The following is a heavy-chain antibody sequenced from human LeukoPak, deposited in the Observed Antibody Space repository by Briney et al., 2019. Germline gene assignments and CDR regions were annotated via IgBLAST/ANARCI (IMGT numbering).Heavy chain of an antibody. V-gene: IGHV3-11*04. Sequence: PGGSLRLSCVASGFTFSDYFMSWIRQAPGKGLGWLSFINSAGNNIYYADSVKGRFTISRDNSKETLYLEMNSLRVEDTAIYYCATSRVFDYWGQGTLVAVSS. CDR1: GFTFSDYF. CDR3: ATSRVFDY. J-gene: IGHJ4*02. CDR2: INSAGNNI.